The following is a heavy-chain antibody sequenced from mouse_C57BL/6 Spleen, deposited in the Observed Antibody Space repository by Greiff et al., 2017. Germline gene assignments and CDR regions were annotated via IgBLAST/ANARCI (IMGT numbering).Heavy chain of an antibody. D-gene: IGHD1-1*01. CDR3: ARGGYGSRRLYWYFEV. V-gene: IGHV1-18*01. J-gene: IGHJ1*03. Sequence: EVKLQQSGPELVKPGASVKIPCKASGYTFTDYNMDWVKQSHGKSLEWIGDINPNNGGTIYNQKFKGKATLTVDKSSSTAYMELRSLTSEDTAVYYCARGGYGSRRLYWYFEVWGTGTTVTVAS. CDR1: GYTFTDYN. CDR2: INPNNGGT.